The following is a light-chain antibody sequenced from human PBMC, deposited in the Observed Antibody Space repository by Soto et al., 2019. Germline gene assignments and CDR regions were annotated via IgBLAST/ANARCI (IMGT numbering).Light chain of an antibody. V-gene: IGLV2-14*01. CDR2: EVS. CDR3: MSYTTSGTSWV. CDR1: SSDVGAYNH. Sequence: QSALTQPASVSGSPGQSITISCTGTSSDVGAYNHVSWYQHHPGKAPKVMIYEVSNRPSGVSDRFSGSKSGNTASLTISGLQAEDEADYYCMSYTTSGTSWVLGGGTKLTVL. J-gene: IGLJ3*02.